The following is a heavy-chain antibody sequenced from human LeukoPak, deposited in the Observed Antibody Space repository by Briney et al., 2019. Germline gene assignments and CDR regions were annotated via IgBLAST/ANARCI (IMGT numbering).Heavy chain of an antibody. CDR1: GGSFSGYY. CDR3: ARHWWWELQRRRFDP. Sequence: ASETLFLTCAVYGGSFSGYYWSWIHQPPGKGLEWIGEINHSGSTNYNPSLKSRVTISVDTSKNQFSLKLSSATAADTAVYYCARHWWWELQRRRFDPWGQGTLVTVSS. V-gene: IGHV4-34*01. D-gene: IGHD1-26*01. J-gene: IGHJ5*02. CDR2: INHSGST.